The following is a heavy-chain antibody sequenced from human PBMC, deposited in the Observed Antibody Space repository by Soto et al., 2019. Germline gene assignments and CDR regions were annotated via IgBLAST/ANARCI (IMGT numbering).Heavy chain of an antibody. V-gene: IGHV1-69*01. CDR1: GGTFSTYG. Sequence: QVQLVQSGAEVKKPGSSVKVSCKASGGTFSTYGINWVRQAPAQGLEWMGGIIPILGTANYAQKFRGRVTITADESTSAAYMELSSLRSEDTAVYYCARGSYGDYAYWGQGTLVTVSS. D-gene: IGHD4-17*01. CDR2: IIPILGTA. J-gene: IGHJ4*02. CDR3: ARGSYGDYAY.